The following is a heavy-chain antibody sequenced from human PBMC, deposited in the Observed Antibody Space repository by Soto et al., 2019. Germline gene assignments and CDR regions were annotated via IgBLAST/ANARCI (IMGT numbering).Heavy chain of an antibody. CDR2: IKQDGSEK. J-gene: IGHJ5*02. CDR1: GFTFSSYW. V-gene: IGHV3-7*01. CDR3: ARVISGPISPAANGYNWFDP. D-gene: IGHD3-10*01. Sequence: GGSLRLSCAASGFTFSSYWMSWVRQAPGKGLEWVANIKQDGSEKYYVDSVKGRFTISRDNAKNSLYLQMNSLRAEDTAVYYCARVISGPISPAANGYNWFDPWGQGTLVTVSS.